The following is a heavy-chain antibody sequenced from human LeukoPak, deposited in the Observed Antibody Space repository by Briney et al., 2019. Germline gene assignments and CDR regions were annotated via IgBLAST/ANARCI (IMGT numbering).Heavy chain of an antibody. V-gene: IGHV3-23*01. J-gene: IGHJ4*02. D-gene: IGHD3-22*01. CDR1: GFTFSNYA. CDR3: AKSGRVFDTSGYYWFPN. Sequence: PGGSLRLSCAASGFTFSNYAMTWVRQAPGKGLEWVSGISGSGSSTYYADSVKGRFTISGDYSKNTLNLQMNSLRAEDTAEYYCAKSGRVFDTSGYYWFPNWGQGILVTVSS. CDR2: ISGSGSST.